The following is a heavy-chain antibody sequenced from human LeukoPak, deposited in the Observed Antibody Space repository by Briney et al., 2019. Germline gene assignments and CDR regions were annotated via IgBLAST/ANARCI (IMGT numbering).Heavy chain of an antibody. D-gene: IGHD5-12*01. J-gene: IGHJ4*02. CDR2: FYSGGST. Sequence: GGSLRLSCAASGITVSSSYLSWVRQAPGKGLEWVSLFYSGGSTYYADSVKGRFTVSRDNSKNTLYLQMDSLRAEDTAVYYCARAFGYDWRLDYWGQGTLVTVSS. CDR3: ARAFGYDWRLDY. CDR1: GITVSSSY. V-gene: IGHV3-53*01.